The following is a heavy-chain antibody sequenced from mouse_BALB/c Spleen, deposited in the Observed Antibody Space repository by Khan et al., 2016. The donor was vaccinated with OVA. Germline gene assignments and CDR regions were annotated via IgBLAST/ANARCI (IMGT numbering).Heavy chain of an antibody. CDR2: ISYSGST. J-gene: IGHJ4*01. V-gene: IGHV3-2*02. Sequence: EVQLQESGPGLVKPSQSLSLTCTVTGYSITSDYARNWIRQLPGNKLEWMGYISYSGSTSYNPSFKSRISITRDTSKNQFFLQLNSVTTEDTATYYCARDGSRYNYAMDYWGQGTAVTVSA. CDR1: GYSITSDYA. CDR3: ARDGSRYNYAMDY. D-gene: IGHD2-3*01.